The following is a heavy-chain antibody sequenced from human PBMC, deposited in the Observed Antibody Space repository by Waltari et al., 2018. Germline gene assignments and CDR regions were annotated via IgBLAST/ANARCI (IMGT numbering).Heavy chain of an antibody. D-gene: IGHD1-26*01. CDR2: SKVDGSKT. CDR3: ARVARKTYSGPVPGRDYYDGMDV. V-gene: IGHV3-74*01. J-gene: IGHJ6*02. Sequence: EEQLVESGGGLIQPGESLRVTCAVSGFPFSRYWMNWVRQAPEEGLLWVARSKVDGSKTGDECACKGRFTIASDNARYTVLLQMKSLRAEETAVYYCARVARKTYSGPVPGRDYYDGMDVWGLGSRVTGSS. CDR1: GFPFSRYW.